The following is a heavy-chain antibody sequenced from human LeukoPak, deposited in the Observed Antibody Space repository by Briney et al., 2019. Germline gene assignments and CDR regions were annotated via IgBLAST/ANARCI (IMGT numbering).Heavy chain of an antibody. J-gene: IGHJ5*02. V-gene: IGHV1-69*13. CDR1: GGTFSSYA. D-gene: IGHD3-3*01. CDR3: ARERVSGYYDFWSGYANWFDP. Sequence: SVKVSCKASGGTFSSYAISWVRQAPGQGLEWMGGIIPIFGTANYAQKFQGRVTITADESTSTAYMELSSLRSEDTAVYYCARERVSGYYDFWSGYANWFDPWGQGTLVTVSS. CDR2: IIPIFGTA.